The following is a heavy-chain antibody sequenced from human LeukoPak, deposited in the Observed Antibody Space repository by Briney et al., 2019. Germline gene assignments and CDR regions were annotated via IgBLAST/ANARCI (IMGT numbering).Heavy chain of an antibody. CDR2: INHSGST. CDR1: GGAFSGYY. J-gene: IGHJ5*02. Sequence: SETLSLTCAVYGGAFSGYYWSWIRQPPGKGLEWIGEINHSGSTNYNPSLKSRVTISVDTSKNQFSLKLSSVTAADTAVYYCARGPVVEKQRDRRFDPWGQGTLVTVSS. CDR3: ARGPVVEKQRDRRFDP. D-gene: IGHD2-15*01. V-gene: IGHV4-34*01.